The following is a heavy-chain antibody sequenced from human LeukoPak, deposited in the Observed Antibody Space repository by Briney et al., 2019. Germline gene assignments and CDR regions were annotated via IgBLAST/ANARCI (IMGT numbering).Heavy chain of an antibody. V-gene: IGHV4-59*01. CDR1: GGSISSYY. Sequence: SETLSLTCTVSGGSISSYYWSWIRQPPGKGLEWIGYIYYSGSTNYNPSLKSRVTISVDTSKNQFSLKLSSVTAADTAVYYCAREREPYYYDSSGYFDYWGQGTLVTVSS. J-gene: IGHJ4*02. CDR3: AREREPYYYDSSGYFDY. D-gene: IGHD3-22*01. CDR2: IYYSGST.